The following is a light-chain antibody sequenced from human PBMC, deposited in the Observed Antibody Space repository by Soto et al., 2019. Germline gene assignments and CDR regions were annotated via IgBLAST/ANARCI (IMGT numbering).Light chain of an antibody. CDR1: QSIGNW. CDR2: DAS. V-gene: IGKV1-5*01. Sequence: DIQMTQSPSTLSASVGDRVTITCRASQSIGNWLAWYQQKPGKAPKLQIYDASSLESGVPSRFSGSGSGTEFTLTISSLQPDDFATYYCQQYHTYYTFGQGTNLEIK. J-gene: IGKJ2*01. CDR3: QQYHTYYT.